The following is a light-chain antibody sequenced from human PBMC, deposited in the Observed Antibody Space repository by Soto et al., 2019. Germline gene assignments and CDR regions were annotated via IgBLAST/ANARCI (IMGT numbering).Light chain of an antibody. CDR3: QQYKSDWT. CDR2: EAS. CDR1: QSVSNW. J-gene: IGKJ2*01. Sequence: DIQMTQSPATLSASVGDSVTITCRASQSVSNWLAWYQLKPGQAPRLLIHEASNLHSGVPSTFSGSGSGTDFTLTITNLQPEDFATYYCQQYKSDWTFGQGTRVELK. V-gene: IGKV1-5*03.